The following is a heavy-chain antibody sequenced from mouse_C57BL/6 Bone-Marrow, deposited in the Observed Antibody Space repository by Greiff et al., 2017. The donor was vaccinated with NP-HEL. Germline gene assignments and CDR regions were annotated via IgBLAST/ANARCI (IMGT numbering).Heavy chain of an antibody. CDR1: GYTFTDYN. J-gene: IGHJ4*01. D-gene: IGHD1-1*01. V-gene: IGHV1-22*01. CDR2: INPNNGGT. Sequence: EVQLQQSGPELVKPGASVKMSCKASGYTFTDYNMHWVKQSHGKSLEWIGYINPNNGGTSYNQKFKGKATLTVNKSSSTAYMELRSLTSEDSAVYYCAILLRSYYYAMDYWGQGTSVTVSS. CDR3: AILLRSYYYAMDY.